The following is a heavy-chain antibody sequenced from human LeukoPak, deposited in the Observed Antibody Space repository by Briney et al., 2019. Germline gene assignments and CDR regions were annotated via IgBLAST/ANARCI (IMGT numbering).Heavy chain of an antibody. CDR1: GFTFSSYA. CDR3: ASDIVVVPAGTFDY. CDR2: ISYDGSNK. V-gene: IGHV3-30-3*01. Sequence: AGGSLRPSCAASGFTFSSYAMHWVRQAPGKGLEWVAVISYDGSNKYYADSVKGRFTISRDNSKNTLYLQMNSLRAEDTAVYYCASDIVVVPAGTFDYWGQGTLVTVSS. J-gene: IGHJ4*02. D-gene: IGHD2-2*01.